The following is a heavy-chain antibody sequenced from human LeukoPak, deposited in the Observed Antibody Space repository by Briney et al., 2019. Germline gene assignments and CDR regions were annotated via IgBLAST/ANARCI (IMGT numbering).Heavy chain of an antibody. CDR2: INPNSGDT. Sequence: ASLKVSCKASGYTFTAYYIHWVRQAPGQGLEWMAFINPNSGDTYSAPQFQGRVTMTGDTSIRTASLELSWLSSDDTAVYYCATGVATAYTYWGQGTLVTVSS. J-gene: IGHJ4*02. CDR1: GYTFTAYY. V-gene: IGHV1-2*02. D-gene: IGHD5-18*01. CDR3: ATGVATAYTY.